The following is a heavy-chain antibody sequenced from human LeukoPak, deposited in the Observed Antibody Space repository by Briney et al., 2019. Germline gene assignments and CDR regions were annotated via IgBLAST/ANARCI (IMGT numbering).Heavy chain of an antibody. CDR1: GGSFSGYY. CDR2: INHSGST. CDR3: ASDCSGGSCYSAYFDY. V-gene: IGHV4-34*01. J-gene: IGHJ4*02. Sequence: KPSETLSLTCAVYGGSFSGYYRSWIRQPPGKGLEWIGEINHSGSTNYNPSLKSRATISVDTSKNQFSLKLSSVTAADTAVYYCASDCSGGSCYSAYFDYWGQGTLVTVSS. D-gene: IGHD2-15*01.